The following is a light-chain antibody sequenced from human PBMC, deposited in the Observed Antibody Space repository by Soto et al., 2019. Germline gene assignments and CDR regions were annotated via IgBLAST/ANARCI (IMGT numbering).Light chain of an antibody. CDR3: QQCRNWPLT. CDR1: QNVYKN. J-gene: IGKJ4*02. Sequence: EIVMPQSPATLSVSPGEGATLSCKASQNVYKNLAWYQQRPGQPPRLLIYDAATRATGISARFSSSGYGTEFTLTISSLHSEDCAVYFCQQCRNWPLTFGGGTKVEIK. CDR2: DAA. V-gene: IGKV3-15*01.